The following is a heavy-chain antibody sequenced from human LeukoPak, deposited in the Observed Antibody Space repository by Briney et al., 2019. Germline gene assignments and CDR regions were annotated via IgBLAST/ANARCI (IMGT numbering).Heavy chain of an antibody. CDR1: GFTFSSYW. J-gene: IGHJ4*02. Sequence: PGGSLRLSCAASGFTFSSYWVHWVRQAPGKGLVWVSRINSDGSSTDYADSVKGRFTISRDNAKNTLYLQINSLRAEDTAVYYCASPIAVAGPYYFDYWGQGTLVTVSS. CDR2: INSDGSST. V-gene: IGHV3-74*01. D-gene: IGHD6-19*01. CDR3: ASPIAVAGPYYFDY.